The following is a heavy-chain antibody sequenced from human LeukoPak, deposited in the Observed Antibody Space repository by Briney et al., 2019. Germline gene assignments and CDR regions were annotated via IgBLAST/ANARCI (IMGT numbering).Heavy chain of an antibody. CDR3: ASVLSGYGSGKGYFDY. CDR2: IYSSGST. J-gene: IGHJ4*02. V-gene: IGHV4-61*02. Sequence: PSQTLSLTCTVSGGSISSGSYYWSWIRQPAGKGLEWIGRIYSSGSTNYNPSRKSRVTISVDTSKNQFSLKLSSVTAADTAVYYCASVLSGYGSGKGYFDYWGQGTLVTVSS. D-gene: IGHD3-10*01. CDR1: GGSISSGSYY.